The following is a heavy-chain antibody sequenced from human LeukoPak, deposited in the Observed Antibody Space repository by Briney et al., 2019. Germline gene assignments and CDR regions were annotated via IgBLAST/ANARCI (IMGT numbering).Heavy chain of an antibody. V-gene: IGHV3-21*01. CDR2: ISSSSSYI. Sequence: PGGSLRLSCAASGFTFSSYSMNWVRQAPGKGLEWVSSISSSSSYIYYADSVKGRFTISRDNAKNSLYLQMNSLRAEDTAVYYCARAGSGAPEGASLWSGYPDRPGFNYYYYGMDVWGQGTTVTVSS. D-gene: IGHD3-3*01. CDR3: ARAGSGAPEGASLWSGYPDRPGFNYYYYGMDV. CDR1: GFTFSSYS. J-gene: IGHJ6*02.